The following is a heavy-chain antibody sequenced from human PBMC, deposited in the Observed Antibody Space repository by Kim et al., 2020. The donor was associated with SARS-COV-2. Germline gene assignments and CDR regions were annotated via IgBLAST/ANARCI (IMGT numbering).Heavy chain of an antibody. Sequence: SETLSLTCTVSGGSINSYYWNWIRQPPGKGLEWIGYIDYSGGTNYNPSLKSRVTMSADTSKNQFSLRLSSVTAADTAVYYCARTIYYYDRLDYWGRGTLVTVSS. D-gene: IGHD3-22*01. CDR1: GGSINSYY. CDR2: IDYSGGT. V-gene: IGHV4-59*13. CDR3: ARTIYYYDRLDY. J-gene: IGHJ4*02.